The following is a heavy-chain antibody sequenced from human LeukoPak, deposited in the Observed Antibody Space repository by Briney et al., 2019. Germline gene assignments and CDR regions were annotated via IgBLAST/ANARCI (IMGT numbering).Heavy chain of an antibody. Sequence: SQTLSLTCAISGDIVSNNNAAWNWIRQSPSRGLEWLGRTYYRSEWYSDYAVSVKSRITINPDTSKNQVSLQLNSVTPEDTAIYYCTRGGRGETVALFESWGQGTLVTVSS. V-gene: IGHV6-1*01. CDR1: GDIVSNNNAA. CDR3: TRGGRGETVALFES. D-gene: IGHD6-19*01. J-gene: IGHJ4*02. CDR2: TYYRSEWYS.